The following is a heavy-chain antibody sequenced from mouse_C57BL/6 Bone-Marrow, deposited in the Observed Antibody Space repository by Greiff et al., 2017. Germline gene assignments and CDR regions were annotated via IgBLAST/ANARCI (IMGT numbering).Heavy chain of an antibody. V-gene: IGHV1-59*01. CDR2: IDPSDSYT. Sequence: QVQLQQSGAELVRPGTSVQLSCKASGYTFTSYWMHWVKQRPGQGLEWIGVIDPSDSYTNYNQKFKGKATLTVDKSSSTAYMQLSSLTSEDSAVYYCARATFAYWGQGTLVTVSA. CDR3: ARATFAY. CDR1: GYTFTSYW. D-gene: IGHD6-1*01. J-gene: IGHJ3*01.